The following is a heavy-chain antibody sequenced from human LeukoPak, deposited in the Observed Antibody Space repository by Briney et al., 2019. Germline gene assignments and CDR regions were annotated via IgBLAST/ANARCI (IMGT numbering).Heavy chain of an antibody. J-gene: IGHJ4*02. CDR2: IYYSGST. V-gene: IGHV4-59*02. Sequence: GSLRLSCAASGFTVSSNYMSWIRQPPGKGLEWIGYIYYSGSTNYNPSLMSRVTMSVDTSKTQFSLRLSSVTAADTAVYYCARAVPAATIYYLDSWGPGTLVTVSS. D-gene: IGHD2-2*01. CDR1: GFTVSSNY. CDR3: ARAVPAATIYYLDS.